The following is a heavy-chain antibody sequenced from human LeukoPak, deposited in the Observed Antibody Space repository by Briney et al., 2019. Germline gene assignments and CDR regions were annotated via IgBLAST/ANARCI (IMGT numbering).Heavy chain of an antibody. CDR2: IYSSGST. Sequence: SETLSLTCTVSGGSISSGSYYWSWIRQPAGKGLEWIGRIYSSGSTNYNPSLKSRVTISLDTSKNQFSLKLSSVTAAATAVYYCARQTGSGLFILPGGQGTLVTVSS. CDR1: GGSISSGSYY. CDR3: ARQTGSGLFILP. D-gene: IGHD3/OR15-3a*01. J-gene: IGHJ4*02. V-gene: IGHV4-61*02.